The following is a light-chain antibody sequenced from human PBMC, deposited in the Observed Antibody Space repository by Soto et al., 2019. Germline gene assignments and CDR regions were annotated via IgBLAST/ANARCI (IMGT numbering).Light chain of an antibody. CDR3: QQLNTYPQT. CDR1: QGISSS. J-gene: IGKJ1*01. CDR2: AAS. Sequence: DIQLTQSPSFLSASIGDRVTITCRASQGISSSLAWYQQKPGKAPKLLIYAASTLQSGVPSRFSGSGSGTDFTLTHSSLQPEDFALYFCQQLNTYPQTFGQGTKGEIK. V-gene: IGKV1-9*01.